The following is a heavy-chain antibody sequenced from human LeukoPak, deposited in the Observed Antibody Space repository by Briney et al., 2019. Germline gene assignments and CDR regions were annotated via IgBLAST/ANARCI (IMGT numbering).Heavy chain of an antibody. CDR1: GGSISSSSYY. V-gene: IGHV4-39*01. D-gene: IGHD5-24*01. Sequence: SETLSLTCTVPGGSISSSSYYPGWVRQPPGKGREWIVSIYYSGSTYYNPSLKSRVTISVDTPKNQFSLKLSSVTAAGTAVYYCARHEERTDGYKVDYWGQGTLVTVSS. CDR3: ARHEERTDGYKVDY. CDR2: IYYSGST. J-gene: IGHJ4*02.